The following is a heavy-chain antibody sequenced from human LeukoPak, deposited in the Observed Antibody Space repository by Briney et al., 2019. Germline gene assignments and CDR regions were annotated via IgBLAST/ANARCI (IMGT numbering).Heavy chain of an antibody. CDR1: AFTFSSYA. J-gene: IGHJ5*02. CDR3: AKDLPRYCSSTSCYTPADP. CDR2: ISSSSDTI. V-gene: IGHV3-48*01. D-gene: IGHD2-2*02. Sequence: GGSLRLSCAASAFTFSSYAINWVRQAPGKGLEWVSYISSSSDTILYADSVKGRFTISRDNSKNTLYLQMNSLRAEDTAVYYCAKDLPRYCSSTSCYTPADPWGQGTLVTVSS.